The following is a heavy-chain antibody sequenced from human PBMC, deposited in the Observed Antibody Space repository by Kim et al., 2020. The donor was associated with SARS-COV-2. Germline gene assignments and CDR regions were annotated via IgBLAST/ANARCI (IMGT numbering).Heavy chain of an antibody. J-gene: IGHJ4*02. V-gene: IGHV3-49*04. Sequence: GGSLRLSCTSSAFSLGDYYMTWVRQPPGKGLEWVGFIRSKTNGGTTEHAASVKSRFTISRDDSKNIAYLQMDSLKTEDTAVYYCTRGGVRESGYAVWGQGTLVTVSS. D-gene: IGHD2-2*01. CDR3: TRGGVRESGYAV. CDR1: AFSLGDYY. CDR2: IRSKTNGGTT.